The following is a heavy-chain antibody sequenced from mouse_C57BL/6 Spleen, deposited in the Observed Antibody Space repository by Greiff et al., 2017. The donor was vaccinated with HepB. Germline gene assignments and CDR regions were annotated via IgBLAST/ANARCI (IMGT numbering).Heavy chain of an antibody. D-gene: IGHD2-5*01. J-gene: IGHJ3*01. CDR2: ISSGGSYT. CDR1: GFTFSSYG. V-gene: IGHV5-6*01. CDR3: ARQGTYYTNSREFAY. Sequence: EVNVVESGGDLVKPGGSLKLSCAASGFTFSSYGMSWVRQTPDKRLEWVATISSGGSYTYYPDSVKGRFTISRDNAKNTLYLQMSSLKSEDTAMYYCARQGTYYTNSREFAYWGQGTLVTVSA.